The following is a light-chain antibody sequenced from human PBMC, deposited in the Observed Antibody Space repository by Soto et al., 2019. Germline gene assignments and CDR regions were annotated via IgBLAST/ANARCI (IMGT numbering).Light chain of an antibody. CDR1: QSVRSN. CDR2: GAS. Sequence: EIVMTQSPAILSVSPGERATIFCRASQSVRSNFLAWYQHKPGQAPRLLIHGASTRATGVPARFSGSASETEFTLTISSLQSEDFAVYYCQQYSAWPLSFGGGTKVEIK. J-gene: IGKJ4*01. CDR3: QQYSAWPLS. V-gene: IGKV3-15*01.